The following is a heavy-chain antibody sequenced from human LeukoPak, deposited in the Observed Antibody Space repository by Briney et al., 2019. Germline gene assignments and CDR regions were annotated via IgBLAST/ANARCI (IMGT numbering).Heavy chain of an antibody. CDR2: ISSSSSYI. Sequence: GGSLRLSCAASGYTFSSYSMNWVRQAPGKGLEWVSSISSSSSYIYYADSVKGRFTISRDNAKNSLYLQMNSLRAEDTAVYYCARDRGSAAARDYWGQGTLVTVSS. CDR1: GYTFSSYS. CDR3: ARDRGSAAARDY. J-gene: IGHJ4*02. D-gene: IGHD6-13*01. V-gene: IGHV3-21*01.